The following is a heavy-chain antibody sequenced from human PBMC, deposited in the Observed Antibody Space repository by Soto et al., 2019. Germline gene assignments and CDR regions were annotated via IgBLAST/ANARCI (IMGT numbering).Heavy chain of an antibody. Sequence: GGSLRLSCAASGFTFSSYSMNWVRQAPGKGLEWVSYTSSSGGTIYYSDSVKGRFTISRDNVKNSLYLQMNSLRAEDTAVYYCVGWYYFDYWGQGTLVTVSS. J-gene: IGHJ4*02. CDR2: TSSSGGTI. V-gene: IGHV3-48*01. CDR1: GFTFSSYS. D-gene: IGHD2-8*01. CDR3: VGWYYFDY.